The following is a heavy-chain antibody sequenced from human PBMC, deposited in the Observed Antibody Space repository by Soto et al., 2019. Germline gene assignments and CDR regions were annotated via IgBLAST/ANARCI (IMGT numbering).Heavy chain of an antibody. CDR3: ASYYDSSGYADGFDY. Sequence: QVQLQESGPGLVKPSQTLSPTCTVSGGSISSGDYYWSWIRQPPGKGLEWIGYIYYSGSTYYNPSRKSRCTISVDTSKNQFSLKLSSVTAADTAVYYCASYYDSSGYADGFDYWGQGTLVTVSS. CDR1: GGSISSGDYY. D-gene: IGHD3-22*01. V-gene: IGHV4-30-4*01. J-gene: IGHJ4*02. CDR2: IYYSGST.